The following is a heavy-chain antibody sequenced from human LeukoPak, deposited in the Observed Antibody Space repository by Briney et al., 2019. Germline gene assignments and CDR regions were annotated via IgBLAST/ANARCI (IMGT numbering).Heavy chain of an antibody. V-gene: IGHV2-5*01. D-gene: IGHD2-21*01. Sequence: SGPTLVNPTQTLTLTCTFSGLSLSTSGVGVGWIRQPPGKALEWLALIYWNDDKRYSPSLKSRLTITKDASKNQVVLTMTNMDPVDTATYYCAHSGLGIANFDYWGQGTLVTVSS. CDR2: IYWNDDK. CDR3: AHSGLGIANFDY. CDR1: GLSLSTSGVG. J-gene: IGHJ4*02.